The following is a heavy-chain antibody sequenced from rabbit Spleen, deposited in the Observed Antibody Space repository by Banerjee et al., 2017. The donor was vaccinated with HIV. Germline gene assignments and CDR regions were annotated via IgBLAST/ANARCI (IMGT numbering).Heavy chain of an antibody. CDR2: INIVTGKS. CDR1: GVSLNDKDV. J-gene: IGHJ6*01. Sequence: EQLEESGGGLVKPEGSLTLTCKASGVSLNDKDVMCWVRQAPGKGLEWIACINIVTGKSVYASWARGRFTISSDNAQNTVSLQLNRLTAADTATYFCARLGVLNYGDYGDYPFSLWGPGTLVTVS. V-gene: IGHV1S45*01. CDR3: ARLGVLNYGDYGDYPFSL. D-gene: IGHD2-1*01.